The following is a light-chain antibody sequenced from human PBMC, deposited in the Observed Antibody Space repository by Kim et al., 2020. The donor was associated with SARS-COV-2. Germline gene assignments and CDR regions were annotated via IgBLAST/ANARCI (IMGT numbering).Light chain of an antibody. CDR2: AAS. V-gene: IGKV1-27*01. J-gene: IGKJ4*01. CDR1: QGISNY. Sequence: ASVGYRDNITCRASQGISNYLACYQQKPGKVPKLLLYAASTLQSGVPSRFSGSGSGTDFTLTISSLQPEDVATYYCQKYNSAPLTFGGGTKVDIQ. CDR3: QKYNSAPLT.